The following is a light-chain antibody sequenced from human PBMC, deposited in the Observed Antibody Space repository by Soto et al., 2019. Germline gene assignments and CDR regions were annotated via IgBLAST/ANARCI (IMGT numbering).Light chain of an antibody. Sequence: DIQMTQSPSSLSAFVGDTVTINCRATDSIDRYINWYQQKPGQAPRVLITAASTLESGVPSRFSGSGSWTDFTLTINNLQPEDFATYYCQRTYNAPFTFGPGTKVSIK. V-gene: IGKV1-39*01. CDR2: AAS. CDR3: QRTYNAPFT. CDR1: DSIDRY. J-gene: IGKJ3*01.